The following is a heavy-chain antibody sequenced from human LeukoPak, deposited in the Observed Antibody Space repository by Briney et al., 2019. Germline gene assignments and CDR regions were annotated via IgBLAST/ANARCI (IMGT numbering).Heavy chain of an antibody. CDR3: ARDQYGDYALDY. D-gene: IGHD4-17*01. J-gene: IGHJ4*02. V-gene: IGHV3-7*01. CDR1: GFTFSNYW. CDR2: MNIDGSEK. Sequence: GGSLRLSCAASGFTFSNYWMGWVRQAPGKRPEWVANMNIDGSEKYYADSVKGRFTISRDNARNSVYLQMNSLRVEDTAVHYCARDQYGDYALDYWGQGTLVTVSS.